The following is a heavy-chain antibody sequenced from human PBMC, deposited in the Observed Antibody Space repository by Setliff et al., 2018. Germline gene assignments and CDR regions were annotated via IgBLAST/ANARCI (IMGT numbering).Heavy chain of an antibody. CDR2: IYWDDDQ. Sequence: GPTLVNPTQTLTLTCTFSGFSISTTGVGVGWIRQPPGKALEWLALIYWDDDQRYSPSLKNRLTITKDTSKNQVVLTMTNVDPVDTATYYCARVQPGHVIWAYWGQGTLVTVSS. V-gene: IGHV2-5*02. D-gene: IGHD3-10*01. CDR3: ARVQPGHVIWAY. CDR1: GFSISTTGVG. J-gene: IGHJ4*02.